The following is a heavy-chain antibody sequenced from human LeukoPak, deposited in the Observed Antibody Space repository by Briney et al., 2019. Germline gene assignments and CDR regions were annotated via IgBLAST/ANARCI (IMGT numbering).Heavy chain of an antibody. V-gene: IGHV3-30*02. CDR2: IWSDGTTK. CDR1: GFTFSSYG. Sequence: GGSLRLSCAASGFTFSSYGMHWVRQAPGKGLEWVAFIWSDGTTKYYADSVKGRFTISRDNSKNTLYLQMNSLRAEDTAVYYCAKDLLTYYYGSGSSLDYWGQGTLVTVSS. CDR3: AKDLLTYYYGSGSSLDY. J-gene: IGHJ4*02. D-gene: IGHD3-10*01.